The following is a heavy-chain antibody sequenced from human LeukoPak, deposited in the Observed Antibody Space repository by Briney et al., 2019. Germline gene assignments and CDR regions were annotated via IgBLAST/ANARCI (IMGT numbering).Heavy chain of an antibody. J-gene: IGHJ5*02. D-gene: IGHD3-16*02. Sequence: PSETLSLTCTVSGGSISSSSYYWGWIRQPPGKGLEWIGSIYYSGSTNYNPSLKSRVTISVDTSKNQFSLKLSSVTAADTAVYYCARGSYRRPKYNWFDPWGQGTLVTVSS. CDR3: ARGSYRRPKYNWFDP. V-gene: IGHV4-39*07. CDR1: GGSISSSSYY. CDR2: IYYSGST.